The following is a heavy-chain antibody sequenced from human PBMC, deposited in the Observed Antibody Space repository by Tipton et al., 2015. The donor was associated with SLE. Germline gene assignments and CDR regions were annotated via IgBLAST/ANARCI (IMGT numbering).Heavy chain of an antibody. J-gene: IGHJ5*02. CDR2: INQSTGT. D-gene: IGHD3-10*01. Sequence: TLSLTCAVYGGSFSTYYWTWVRQPPGKGLEWIGEINQSTGTNYNPSLKSRVTISLETSKNQFSLKLNSVTAADTAVYYCATYYGSGTYLNWFDPWGQGTLVTVSS. CDR1: GGSFSTYY. V-gene: IGHV4-34*01. CDR3: ATYYGSGTYLNWFDP.